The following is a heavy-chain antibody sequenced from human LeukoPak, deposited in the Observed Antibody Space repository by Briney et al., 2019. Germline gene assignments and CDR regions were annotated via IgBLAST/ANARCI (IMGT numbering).Heavy chain of an antibody. J-gene: IGHJ4*02. CDR1: GFTVSSNY. V-gene: IGHV3-53*01. Sequence: GGSLRLSCAASGFTVSSNYMSWVREAPGKGLEWVSVIYSGGSTYYADSVKGRFTISRDNSKNTLYLQMNSLRAEDTAVYYCARDSTGGGYFDYWGQGTLVTVSS. D-gene: IGHD2-8*02. CDR2: IYSGGST. CDR3: ARDSTGGGYFDY.